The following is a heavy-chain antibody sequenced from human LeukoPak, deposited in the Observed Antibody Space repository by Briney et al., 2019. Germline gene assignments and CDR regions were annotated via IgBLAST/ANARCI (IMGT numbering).Heavy chain of an antibody. CDR3: AKVGLLRFDY. D-gene: IGHD3-22*01. V-gene: IGHV3-23*01. Sequence: GGSLRLSCAASGFTFSSYAMSWVRQAPGKRLEWVSAISGSGGSTYYADSVKGRFTIPRDNSKNTLYLQMNSLRAEDTAVYYCAKVGLLRFDYWGQGTLVTVSS. J-gene: IGHJ4*02. CDR2: ISGSGGST. CDR1: GFTFSSYA.